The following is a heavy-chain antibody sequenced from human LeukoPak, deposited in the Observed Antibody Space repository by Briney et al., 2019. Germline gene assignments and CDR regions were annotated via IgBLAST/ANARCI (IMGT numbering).Heavy chain of an antibody. CDR1: GFTFSDYY. Sequence: GSLRLSCAASGFTFSDYYMSWIRQAPGKGLEWVSYISDSSYTNYADSVRGRFTISRDNAKKSLYLQMNSLRAEDTAVYYCARQIYYYGMDVWGQGTTVTVSS. CDR3: ARQIYYYGMDV. V-gene: IGHV3-11*06. J-gene: IGHJ6*02. CDR2: ISDSSYT.